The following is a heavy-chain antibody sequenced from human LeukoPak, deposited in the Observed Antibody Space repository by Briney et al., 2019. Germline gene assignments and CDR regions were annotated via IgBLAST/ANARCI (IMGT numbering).Heavy chain of an antibody. CDR2: ISSSSSYI. J-gene: IGHJ4*02. V-gene: IGHV3-21*01. D-gene: IGHD3-3*01. CDR3: ARVGGQRYYDFWSGSYYFDY. Sequence: GGSLRLSCAASGFTFSSYSMNWVRQAPGQGLEWVSSISSSSSYIYYADSVKGRFTISRDNAKNSLYLQMNSLRAEDTAVYYCARVGGQRYYDFWSGSYYFDYWGQGTLVTVSS. CDR1: GFTFSSYS.